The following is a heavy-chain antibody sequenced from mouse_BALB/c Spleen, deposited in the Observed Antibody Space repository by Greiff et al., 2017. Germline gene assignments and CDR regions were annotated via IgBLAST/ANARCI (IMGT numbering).Heavy chain of an antibody. D-gene: IGHD1-1*01. CDR2: IYPGNGDT. Sequence: QVQLQQPGAELVKPGASVKMSCKASGYTFTSYNMHWVKQTPGQGLEWIGAIYPGNGDTSYNQKFKGKATLTADKSSSTAYMQLSSLTSEDSAVYFCARVTTVVGYWYFDVWGAGTTVTVSS. CDR3: ARVTTVVGYWYFDV. J-gene: IGHJ1*01. V-gene: IGHV1-12*01. CDR1: GYTFTSYN.